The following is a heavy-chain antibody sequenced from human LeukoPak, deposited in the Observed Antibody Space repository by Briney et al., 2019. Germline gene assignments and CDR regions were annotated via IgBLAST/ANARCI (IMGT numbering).Heavy chain of an antibody. CDR1: GGSFSGYY. CDR2: INHSGST. D-gene: IGHD6-6*01. J-gene: IGHJ4*02. Sequence: SETLSLTCAVYGGSFSGYYWSWIRQPPGKGLEWIGEINHSGSTNYNPSLKSRVTISIDTSKNQFSLKLSSVTAADTAVYYCARAPRTSRKQLGLDYWGQGTLVTDSS. V-gene: IGHV4-34*01. CDR3: ARAPRTSRKQLGLDY.